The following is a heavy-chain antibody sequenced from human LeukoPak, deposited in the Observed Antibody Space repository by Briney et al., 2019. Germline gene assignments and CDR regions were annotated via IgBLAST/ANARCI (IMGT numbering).Heavy chain of an antibody. CDR2: LYYSGST. J-gene: IGHJ4*02. D-gene: IGHD5-18*01. V-gene: IGHV4-59*02. Sequence: SETLSLTCTVSGNSVSGYYWTWIRQPPGKGLEWIGYLYYSGSTNYNPSLKSRVTISVDTSRNQFSLKLTSVTAADTAVYFCARGVNNYGYGFYFDYWGQGTLVTVSS. CDR1: GNSVSGYY. CDR3: ARGVNNYGYGFYFDY.